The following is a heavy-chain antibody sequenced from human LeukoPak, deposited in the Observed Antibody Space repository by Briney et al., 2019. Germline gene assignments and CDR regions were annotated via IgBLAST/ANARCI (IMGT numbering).Heavy chain of an antibody. CDR1: GFTFSSYG. D-gene: IGHD3-10*01. Sequence: GGSLRLSCAASGFTFSSYGMHWVRQAPGKGLEWVAVIWYDGSNKYYADSVKGRFTISRDNSKNTLYLQMNSLRAEDTAVYYCARDRLLWFGELPNRILDYWGQGTLVTVSS. J-gene: IGHJ4*02. CDR2: IWYDGSNK. V-gene: IGHV3-33*01. CDR3: ARDRLLWFGELPNRILDY.